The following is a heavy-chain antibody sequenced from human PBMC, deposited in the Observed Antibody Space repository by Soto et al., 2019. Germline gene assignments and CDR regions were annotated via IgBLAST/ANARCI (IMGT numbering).Heavy chain of an antibody. D-gene: IGHD6-13*01. V-gene: IGHV1-8*01. CDR3: ATGVAGIAAHVI. CDR1: GYTFTSYD. CDR2: MNPNSGNT. J-gene: IGHJ4*02. Sequence: ASVKVSCKASGYTFTSYDINWVRQATGQGLEWMGWMNPNSGNTGYAQKFQGRVTMTADTSTSTAYMEVGSLRSDDTAIYYCATGVAGIAAHVIWGQGTPVTVSS.